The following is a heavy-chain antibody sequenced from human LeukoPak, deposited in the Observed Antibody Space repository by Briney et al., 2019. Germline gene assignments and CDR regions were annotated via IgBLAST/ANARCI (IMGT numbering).Heavy chain of an antibody. D-gene: IGHD4-23*01. V-gene: IGHV3-48*02. CDR3: AGASTVVTRSYFDY. CDR2: ISRSNTM. J-gene: IGHJ4*02. Sequence: PGGSLRLSCAGSGXTFSSYYMNWVRQAPGKGLESVLFISRSNTMYYADSVKGRFTISRDNAKNTLYLQMNSLRDEDTAVYYCAGASTVVTRSYFDYWGQGTLVTVSS. CDR1: GXTFSSYY.